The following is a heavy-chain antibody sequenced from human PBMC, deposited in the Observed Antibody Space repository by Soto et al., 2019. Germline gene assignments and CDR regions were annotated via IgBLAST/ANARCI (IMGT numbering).Heavy chain of an antibody. CDR2: ISYDGSNK. D-gene: IGHD2-8*01. V-gene: IGHV3-30-3*01. CDR3: ARNGGAGEGYYYGMDV. J-gene: IGHJ6*02. CDR1: GFTFSSYA. Sequence: PGGSLTLSCAASGFTFSSYAMHWVRQAPGKGLEWVAVISYDGSNKYYADSVKGRFTISRDNSKNTLYLQMNSLRAEDTAVYYCARNGGAGEGYYYGMDVWGQGTTVTVSS.